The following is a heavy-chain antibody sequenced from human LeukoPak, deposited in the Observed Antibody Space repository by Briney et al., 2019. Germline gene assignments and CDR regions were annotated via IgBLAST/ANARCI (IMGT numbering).Heavy chain of an antibody. CDR2: ISGSDGST. Sequence: GGSLRLSCAASGFTFSSYAMSWVRQAPGKGLEWVSGISGSDGSTNYADSVKGRFTISRENSKNTLYLQMNSLRAEDTAVYYCARTYYDILTGYNPYFDYWGQGILVTVSS. V-gene: IGHV3-23*01. J-gene: IGHJ4*02. D-gene: IGHD3-9*01. CDR1: GFTFSSYA. CDR3: ARTYYDILTGYNPYFDY.